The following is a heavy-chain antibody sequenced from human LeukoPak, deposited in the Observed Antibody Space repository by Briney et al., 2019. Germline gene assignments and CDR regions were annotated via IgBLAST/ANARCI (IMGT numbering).Heavy chain of an antibody. J-gene: IGHJ6*03. CDR2: MSYSGRT. V-gene: IGHV4-59*02. Sequence: SETLSLTCTVSGGSVSSYYWSWIRQTPEKGLEWIGYMSYSGRTDYGPSLKSRVTMSVDTSKNQFSLKMSYVTAADTAVYYCARGSGYYDFWSGYYTSYYYYYMDVWGKGTTVTVSS. D-gene: IGHD3-3*01. CDR3: ARGSGYYDFWSGYYTSYYYYYMDV. CDR1: GGSVSSYY.